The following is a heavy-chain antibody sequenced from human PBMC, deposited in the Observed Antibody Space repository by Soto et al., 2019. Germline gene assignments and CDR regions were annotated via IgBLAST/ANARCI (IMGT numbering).Heavy chain of an antibody. CDR1: GFTFSNYA. CDR2: ISYDGSNK. V-gene: IGHV3-30-3*01. D-gene: IGHD3-22*01. CDR3: AREGESNGSSFNS. J-gene: IGHJ4*02. Sequence: GGSLRLSCAASGFTFSNYAMHWVRQAPGKGLEWVAFISYDGSNKCYADSVKGRFTISRDNSKSTLYLQMNSLGVEDTAIYYCAREGESNGSSFNSWGQGTLVTVSS.